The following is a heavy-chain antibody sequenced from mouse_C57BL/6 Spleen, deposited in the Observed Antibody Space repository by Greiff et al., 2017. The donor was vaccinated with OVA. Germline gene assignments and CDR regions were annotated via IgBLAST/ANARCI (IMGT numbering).Heavy chain of an antibody. CDR3: ARSGDYYGSRYFDD. CDR2: INPNNGGT. Sequence: VQLQQSGPELVKPGASVKISCKASGYTFTDYYMNWVKQSHGKSLEWIGDINPNNGGTSYNQKFKGKATLTVDKSSSTAYMERRSLTSEDSAVYYCARSGDYYGSRYFDDWGQGTTLTVSS. D-gene: IGHD1-1*01. V-gene: IGHV1-26*01. J-gene: IGHJ2*01. CDR1: GYTFTDYY.